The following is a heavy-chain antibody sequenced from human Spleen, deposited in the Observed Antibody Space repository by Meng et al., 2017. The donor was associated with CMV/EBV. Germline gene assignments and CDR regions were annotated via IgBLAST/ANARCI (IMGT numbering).Heavy chain of an antibody. V-gene: IGHV3-30-3*01. J-gene: IGHJ4*02. CDR3: ARDPSDYGDGQFGY. CDR2: ISYDGSNK. Sequence: QVQLVESGGGVVQPGRSLRLSCAASGFTFSSYAMHWVRQAPGKGLEWVAVISYDGSNKYYADSVKGRFTISRDNSKNTLYLQMNSLRAEDTAVYYCARDPSDYGDGQFGYWGQGTLVTVSS. CDR1: GFTFSSYA. D-gene: IGHD4-17*01.